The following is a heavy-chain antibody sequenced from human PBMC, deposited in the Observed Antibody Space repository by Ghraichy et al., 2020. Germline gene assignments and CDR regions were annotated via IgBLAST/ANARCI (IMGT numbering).Heavy chain of an antibody. D-gene: IGHD2-2*01. J-gene: IGHJ2*01. CDR1: GYTFSSYY. CDR2: INPSGGGT. CDR3: ARDSSTVTTESSGEWYLDL. Sequence: ASVKVSCKASGYTFSSYYLHWVRQAPGQGLEWMGMINPSGGGTSYAQKFQGRVTMTRDTSTSTVDMELSSLRSEDTAVYYCARDSSTVTTESSGEWYLDLCGRGTLVSAYS. V-gene: IGHV1-46*01.